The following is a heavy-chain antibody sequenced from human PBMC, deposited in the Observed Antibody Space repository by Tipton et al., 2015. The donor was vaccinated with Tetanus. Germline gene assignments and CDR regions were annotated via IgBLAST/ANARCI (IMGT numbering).Heavy chain of an antibody. J-gene: IGHJ4*02. CDR3: AKSPGHALMGTSPIDY. Sequence: RSLRLSCAASGFTFSSYALSWVRQAPGKGLEWVSTINWNGSRIAYADSVKGRFTISRDNAKNSLYLQMNSLGNEDTALYYCAKSPGHALMGTSPIDYWGRGSPVTVSS. V-gene: IGHV3-9*01. CDR2: INWNGSRI. CDR1: GFTFSSYA. D-gene: IGHD2-8*01.